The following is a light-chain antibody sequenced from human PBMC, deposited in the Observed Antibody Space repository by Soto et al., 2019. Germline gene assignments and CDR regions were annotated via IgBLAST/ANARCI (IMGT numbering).Light chain of an antibody. V-gene: IGKV3-20*01. Sequence: EIVLTQSPGTLSLSPWERATLSCRASQSVSSSNLAWYQQKRGQSPRLLMYGASSRATGIPERFSGSGSGTDFTLTISRLEPEDFAVYYCQQYGSSPRTFGQGTKVDIK. J-gene: IGKJ1*01. CDR3: QQYGSSPRT. CDR2: GAS. CDR1: QSVSSSN.